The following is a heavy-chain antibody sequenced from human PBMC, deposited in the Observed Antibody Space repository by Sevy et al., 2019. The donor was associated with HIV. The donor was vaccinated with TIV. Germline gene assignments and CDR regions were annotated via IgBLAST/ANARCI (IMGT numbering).Heavy chain of an antibody. CDR1: GYTFIDYS. CDR2: INPNNGDT. Sequence: ASVKVSCKASGYTFIDYSINWVRQAPGQGLEWMGWINPNNGDTNYAQRFQGRVIMTTDTSTSAAYLEVTRLSSNDTAVYFCARDEDYSDLFGADYLDYWGQGTLVTVSS. D-gene: IGHD4-17*01. V-gene: IGHV1-2*02. J-gene: IGHJ4*02. CDR3: ARDEDYSDLFGADYLDY.